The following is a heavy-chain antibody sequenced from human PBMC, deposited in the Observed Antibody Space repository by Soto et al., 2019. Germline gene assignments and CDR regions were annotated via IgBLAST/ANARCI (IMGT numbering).Heavy chain of an antibody. V-gene: IGHV1-3*01. CDR1: GYTFTSYA. J-gene: IGHJ3*02. CDR2: INAGNGDT. Sequence: ASVKVSCKASGYTFTSYAMHWVRQAPGQRLEWMGWINAGNGDTKYSQRFQDRVTISRDTSASTVYMELSSLRSEDTAVYYCAMVVDHALRGSHIKNTYFFRALYIWG. D-gene: IGHD2-15*01. CDR3: AMVVDHALRGSHIKNTYFFRALYI.